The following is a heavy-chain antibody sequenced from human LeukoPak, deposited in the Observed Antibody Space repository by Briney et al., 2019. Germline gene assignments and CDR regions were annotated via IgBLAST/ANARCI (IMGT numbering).Heavy chain of an antibody. V-gene: IGHV3-20*04. CDR2: INWNGAGT. Sequence: GGSLRLSCGASGFIFRNYAMSWVRQAPGEGLEWVSSINWNGAGTSYTDSVKGRFTISRDNAKNSLYLQMNSLRAEDTAFYYCARERGCGGDCYYFDYWGQGTLVTVSS. J-gene: IGHJ4*02. D-gene: IGHD2-21*02. CDR3: ARERGCGGDCYYFDY. CDR1: GFIFRNYA.